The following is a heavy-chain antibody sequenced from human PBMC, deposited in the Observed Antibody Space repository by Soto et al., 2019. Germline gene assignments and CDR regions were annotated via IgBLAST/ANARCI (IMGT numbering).Heavy chain of an antibody. CDR1: GFIFSDYY. Sequence: GGSLRLSCAASGFIFSDYYMSWIRQAPGKGLEWVSYISSGSIIYYADSVKGRFTISRDNAKNSLYLQMNSLRAEDTAVYYCARPRLIGWPGIYFDLWGQGTLVTVSS. CDR2: ISSGSII. V-gene: IGHV3-11*01. D-gene: IGHD6-19*01. J-gene: IGHJ4*02. CDR3: ARPRLIGWPGIYFDL.